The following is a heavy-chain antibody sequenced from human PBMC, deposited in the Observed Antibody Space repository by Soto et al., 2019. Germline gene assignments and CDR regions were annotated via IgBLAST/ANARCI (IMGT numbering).Heavy chain of an antibody. CDR1: GGSISSYY. J-gene: IGHJ6*02. V-gene: IGHV4-4*07. D-gene: IGHD5-12*01. CDR3: ARESGYDEIPYYYYGMDV. Sequence: SETLSLTCTVSGGSISSYYWSWIRQPAGKGLEWIGRIYTSGSTNYNPSLKSRVTMSVDTSKNQFSLKLSSVTAADTAVYYCARESGYDEIPYYYYGMDVWGQGTTVTVS. CDR2: IYTSGST.